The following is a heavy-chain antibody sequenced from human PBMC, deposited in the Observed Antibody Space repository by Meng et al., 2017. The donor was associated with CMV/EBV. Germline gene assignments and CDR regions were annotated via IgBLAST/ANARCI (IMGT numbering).Heavy chain of an antibody. CDR3: ARIGYTSSSLDY. Sequence: GESLKISCAASGFTFSRYWMTWVRKAPGKGLEWVVNINQGGTKIYYVDSVKGRFTVSRDNARNSVYLQLNSLTVEDTAVYYCARIGYTSSSLDYWGRGALVTVSS. CDR2: INQGGTKI. J-gene: IGHJ4*02. D-gene: IGHD5-18*01. V-gene: IGHV3-7*01. CDR1: GFTFSRYW.